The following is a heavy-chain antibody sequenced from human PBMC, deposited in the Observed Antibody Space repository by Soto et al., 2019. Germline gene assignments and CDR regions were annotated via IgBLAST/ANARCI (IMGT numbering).Heavy chain of an antibody. D-gene: IGHD1-7*01. Sequence: PSETLSLTCAVYGGSFSGYYWSWIRHPPGKGLEWIGEINHSGSTNYNPSLKSRVTISVDTSKNQFSLKLSSVTAADTAVYYCARGRFNWNYLKWFDPWGQGTLVTVSS. J-gene: IGHJ5*02. CDR1: GGSFSGYY. CDR3: ARGRFNWNYLKWFDP. CDR2: INHSGST. V-gene: IGHV4-34*01.